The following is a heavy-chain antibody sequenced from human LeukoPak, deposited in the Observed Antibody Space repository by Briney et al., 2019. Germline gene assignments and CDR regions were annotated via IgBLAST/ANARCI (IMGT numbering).Heavy chain of an antibody. CDR2: ISSSSGSTI. Sequence: GGSLRLSCVASGFTFSTYSMNWVRQAPGKGLEWVSYISSSSGSTIYYADSVKGRFTISRDNAKNSLHLQMNGLRAEDTAVYYCARPASGSLSFDCWGQGTLVTVSS. J-gene: IGHJ4*02. CDR1: GFTFSTYS. CDR3: ARPASGSLSFDC. V-gene: IGHV3-48*01. D-gene: IGHD1-26*01.